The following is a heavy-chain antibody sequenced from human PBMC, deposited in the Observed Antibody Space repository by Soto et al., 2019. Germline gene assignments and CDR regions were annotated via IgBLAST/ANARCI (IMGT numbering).Heavy chain of an antibody. CDR3: AKAPLAAAGPNWFEP. V-gene: IGHV3-30*18. J-gene: IGHJ5*02. CDR1: GFTFSSYG. CDR2: ISYDGSNK. Sequence: QVQLVESGGGVVQPGRSLRLSCAAAGFTFSSYGMHWVRQAPGKGLEWVAVISYDGSNKYYADSVKGRFAISRDNSKNTLYLQMNSLRAEDTAVYYCAKAPLAAAGPNWFEPWGQGTLVTLSS. D-gene: IGHD6-13*01.